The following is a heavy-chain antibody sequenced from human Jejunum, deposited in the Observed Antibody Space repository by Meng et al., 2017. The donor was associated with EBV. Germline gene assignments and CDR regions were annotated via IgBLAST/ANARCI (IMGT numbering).Heavy chain of an antibody. Sequence: VQLQESGPELVKPSETLSLTCTVSGGSVSSGGYYWSWTRKPPGKGLEWIGYIYNSESTNYKSSLKSRVTISADTSKNQFSLRLSSVTAADTAVYYCARDQNGSYFAYWGQGTLVTVSS. V-gene: IGHV4-61*08. CDR2: IYNSEST. CDR3: ARDQNGSYFAY. J-gene: IGHJ4*02. D-gene: IGHD1-26*01. CDR1: GGSVSSGGYY.